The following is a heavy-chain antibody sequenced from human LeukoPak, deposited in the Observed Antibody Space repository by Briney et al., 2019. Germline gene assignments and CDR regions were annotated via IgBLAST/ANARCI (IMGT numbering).Heavy chain of an antibody. D-gene: IGHD6-6*01. J-gene: IGHJ4*02. V-gene: IGHV4-61*02. CDR1: GGSISSGSYY. CDR2: IYTSGST. CDR3: ARGVSSIAARPVDY. Sequence: SETLSLTCTVSGGSISSGSYYWSWIRQPAGKGLEWIGRIYTSGSTNHNPSLKSRVTISVDTSKNQFSLKLSSVTAADTAVYYCARGVSSIAARPVDYWGQGTLVTVSS.